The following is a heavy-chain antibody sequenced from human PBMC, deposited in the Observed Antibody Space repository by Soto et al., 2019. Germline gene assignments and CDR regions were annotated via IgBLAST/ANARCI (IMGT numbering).Heavy chain of an antibody. Sequence: GASVKVSCKASGGTFSSYAISWVRQAPGQGLEWMGGIIPIFGTANYAQKFQGRVTITADESTSTAYMELSSLRSEDTAVYYCASTLKQLDAWSAAAATNFDYWGQGTLVTVSS. D-gene: IGHD6-6*01. CDR1: GGTFSSYA. J-gene: IGHJ4*02. CDR2: IIPIFGTA. V-gene: IGHV1-69*13. CDR3: ASTLKQLDAWSAAAATNFDY.